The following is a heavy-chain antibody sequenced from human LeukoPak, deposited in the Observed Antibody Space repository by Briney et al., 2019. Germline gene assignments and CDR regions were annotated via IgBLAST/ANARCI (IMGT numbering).Heavy chain of an antibody. D-gene: IGHD3-3*01. J-gene: IGHJ4*02. CDR2: INPNSGVT. CDR1: GYTFTGYY. Sequence: GASVKASRTASGYTFTGYYMHWVRQAPGQGLEWMGWINPNSGVTNYAQKFQGRVTMTRDTSISTAYMELSRLRSDDTAVYYCARLESTKYYDFWSGYERGLTDYWGEGTVVSVSS. CDR3: ARLESTKYYDFWSGYERGLTDY. V-gene: IGHV1-2*02.